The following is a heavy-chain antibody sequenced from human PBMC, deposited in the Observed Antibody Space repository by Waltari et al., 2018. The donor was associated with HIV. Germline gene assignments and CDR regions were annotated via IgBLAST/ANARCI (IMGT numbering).Heavy chain of an antibody. CDR2: NYHGDSDT. D-gene: IGHD3-10*01. V-gene: IGHV5-51*03. Sequence: EVQLVQSGAEVKKPGESLKISCKGSGYSFTSYWIAWVGQMPGKGLEWRGSNYHGDSDTKYSPSFQGQVTISADTSITPVSLQRRSVEASDSAVYYCARLGSYRSWSSPCFFDYGGQGTLSTVSS. J-gene: IGHJ4*02. CDR1: GYSFTSYW. CDR3: ARLGSYRSWSSPCFFDY.